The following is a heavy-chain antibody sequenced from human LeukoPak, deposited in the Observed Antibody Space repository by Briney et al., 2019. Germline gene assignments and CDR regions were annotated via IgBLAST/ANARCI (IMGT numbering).Heavy chain of an antibody. J-gene: IGHJ4*02. CDR1: GFTFSSYA. CDR2: MSYDGSNK. D-gene: IGHD5-18*01. V-gene: IGHV3-30-3*01. Sequence: PGGSLRLSCAASGFTFSSYAMHWVRQAPDKGLEWVAVMSYDGSNKYYADSVKGRFTISRDNSKNTLYLQMNSLRPEDTAVYYCASIYCSGYSYFDFWGQGTLVTVSS. CDR3: ASIYCSGYSYFDF.